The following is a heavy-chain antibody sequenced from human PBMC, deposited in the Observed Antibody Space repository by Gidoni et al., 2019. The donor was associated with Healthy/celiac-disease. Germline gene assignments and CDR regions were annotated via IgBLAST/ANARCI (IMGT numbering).Heavy chain of an antibody. CDR1: GWSFSGYY. CDR2: INHSGST. CDR3: ARVYYGSGSYYLPDY. V-gene: IGHV4-34*01. D-gene: IGHD3-10*01. Sequence: QVQLQQWGAGLLKPSETLSLTCAVYGWSFSGYYWSWIRQPPGKGLEWIGEINHSGSTNYNPSLKSRVTISVDTSKNQFSLKLSSVTAADTAVYYCARVYYGSGSYYLPDYWGQGTLVTVSS. J-gene: IGHJ4*02.